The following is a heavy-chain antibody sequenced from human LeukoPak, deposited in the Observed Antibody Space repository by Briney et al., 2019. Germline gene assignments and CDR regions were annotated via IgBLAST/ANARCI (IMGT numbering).Heavy chain of an antibody. CDR1: GFTFSDYN. CDR3: AGGFGFDY. V-gene: IGHV3-48*04. CDR2: ISSSSSTI. D-gene: IGHD3-10*01. J-gene: IGHJ4*02. Sequence: PGGSLRLSCAASGFTFSDYNMNWVRQAPGKGLEWVSYISSSSSTIYYADSVKGRFTISRDNAKNSLYLQMNSLRAEDTAVYYCAGGFGFDYWGQGALVTVSS.